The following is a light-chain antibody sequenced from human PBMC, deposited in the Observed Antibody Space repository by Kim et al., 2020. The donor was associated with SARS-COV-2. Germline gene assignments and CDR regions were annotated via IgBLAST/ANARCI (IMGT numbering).Light chain of an antibody. Sequence: QSALTQPASVSGSPGQSITISCTGTSSDIGGYNYVSWYQQHPGKAPKIMIYDVSNRPSGVSSRFSGSKSGNMASLTISGLQTEDEADYYCSSYTSSTTWVFGGGTQLTVL. V-gene: IGLV2-14*03. CDR1: SSDIGGYNY. J-gene: IGLJ3*02. CDR3: SSYTSSTTWV. CDR2: DVS.